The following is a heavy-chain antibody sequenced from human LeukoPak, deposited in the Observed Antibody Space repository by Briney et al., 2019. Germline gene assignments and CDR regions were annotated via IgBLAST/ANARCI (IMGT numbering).Heavy chain of an antibody. V-gene: IGHV3-21*01. CDR1: GFSFSTYS. Sequence: GGSLRLSCAASGFSFSTYSMQWVRQAPGKGLEWVSSISSSSSYIFYADSVKGRFTISRDNAKSSLCLQMNSLRAEDTAVYYCARDRDWAFDYWGQGTLITVSS. D-gene: IGHD3-9*01. CDR2: ISSSSSYI. J-gene: IGHJ4*02. CDR3: ARDRDWAFDY.